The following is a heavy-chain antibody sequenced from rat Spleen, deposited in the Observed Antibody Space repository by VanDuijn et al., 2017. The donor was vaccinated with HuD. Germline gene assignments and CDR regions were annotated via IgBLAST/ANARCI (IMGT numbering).Heavy chain of an antibody. CDR3: VRERVPGFAFYFDY. J-gene: IGHJ2*01. Sequence: QVQLKESGPGRVQPSQTLSLTCTVSGFSLISYSVNWVRQPPGKGLEWMGGIWGDGSTNYNSALKSRLSISRDTSKSQVFLKLNSRQTEDTAIYFCVRERVPGFAFYFDYWGQGVMVTVSS. V-gene: IGHV2-15*01. CDR2: IWGDGST. D-gene: IGHD1-4*01. CDR1: GFSLISYS.